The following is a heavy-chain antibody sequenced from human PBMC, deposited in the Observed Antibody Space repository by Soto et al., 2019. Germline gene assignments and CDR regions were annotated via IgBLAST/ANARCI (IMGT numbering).Heavy chain of an antibody. J-gene: IGHJ4*02. D-gene: IGHD6-13*01. CDR2: ISGSGGST. V-gene: IGHV3-23*01. CDR1: GFTFSSYA. CDR3: AKDIRVQRHLYYFDY. Sequence: GGSLRLSCAASGFTFSSYAMSWVRQAPGKGLEWVSAISGSGGSTYYADSVKGRFTISRDNSKNTLYLQMNSLRAEDTAVYYCAKDIRVQRHLYYFDYWGQGTLVTVSS.